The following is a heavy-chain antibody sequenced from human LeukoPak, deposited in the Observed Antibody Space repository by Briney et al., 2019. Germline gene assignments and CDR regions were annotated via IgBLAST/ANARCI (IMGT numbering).Heavy chain of an antibody. J-gene: IGHJ4*02. Sequence: SVKVSCKASGGTFISYAISWVRQAPGQGLEWMGGIIPIFGTANYAQKFQGRVTITTDESTSTAYMELSSLRSEDTAVYYCAGYDSSGYYTDYWGQGTLVTVSS. CDR2: IIPIFGTA. V-gene: IGHV1-69*05. CDR1: GGTFISYA. D-gene: IGHD3-22*01. CDR3: AGYDSSGYYTDY.